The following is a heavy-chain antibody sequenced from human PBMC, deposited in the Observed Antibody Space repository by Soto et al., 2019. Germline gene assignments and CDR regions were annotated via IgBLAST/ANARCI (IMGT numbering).Heavy chain of an antibody. CDR3: AQDRGWGVVSPSHDY. D-gene: IGHD2-21*01. Sequence: EVQLLGSGGGMVQPGGSLRLSCAASGFTFRNLVMTWVRQAQGKGLEWVSAIRATGGKTFYADTVKGRCTISRDNSKNMLYLQINNLRDEDTALYFCAQDRGWGVVSPSHDYWGQGTLVTVSS. J-gene: IGHJ4*02. CDR2: IRATGGKT. CDR1: GFTFRNLV. V-gene: IGHV3-23*01.